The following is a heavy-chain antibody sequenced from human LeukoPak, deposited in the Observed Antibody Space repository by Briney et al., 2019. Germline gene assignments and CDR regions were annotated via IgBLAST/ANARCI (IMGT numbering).Heavy chain of an antibody. Sequence: GGSLRLSCTASGFTFSSYWMSWVRQAPGKGLEWVSYISSSSSTIYYADSVKGRFTISRDNAKNSLYLQMNSQRAEDTAVYYCSKDGGYCSSTSCADAFDIWGQGTMVTVSS. CDR1: GFTFSSYW. D-gene: IGHD2-2*01. CDR2: ISSSSSTI. V-gene: IGHV3-48*04. CDR3: SKDGGYCSSTSCADAFDI. J-gene: IGHJ3*02.